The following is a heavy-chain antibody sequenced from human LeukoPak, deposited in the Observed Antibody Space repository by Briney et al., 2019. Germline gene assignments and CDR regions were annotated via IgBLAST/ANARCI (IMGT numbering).Heavy chain of an antibody. Sequence: GGSLRLSCAASGFTFSSYGMHWVRQAPGKGLEWVAVISYDGSNKYYADSVKGRFTISRDNSKNTLYLQMNSLSVEDTAVYYCARVNNGDYDPDYWGPGTLVTVSS. CDR2: ISYDGSNK. D-gene: IGHD4-17*01. J-gene: IGHJ4*02. CDR3: ARVNNGDYDPDY. V-gene: IGHV3-30*03. CDR1: GFTFSSYG.